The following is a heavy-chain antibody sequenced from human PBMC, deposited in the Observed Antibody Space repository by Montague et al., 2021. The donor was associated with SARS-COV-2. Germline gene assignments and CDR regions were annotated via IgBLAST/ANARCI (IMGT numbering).Heavy chain of an antibody. D-gene: IGHD6-19*01. Sequence: SETLSLTCTVSGGSVSSTSYYWDWIRQPPGKGLDWIVSIHYSGTTYYNPSLQIQVTLSVATYKNQFSLKLRSVTVADTAIYYCARRASGWLDAFDIWGQGTMVTVSS. CDR3: ARRASGWLDAFDI. V-gene: IGHV4-39*01. CDR2: IHYSGTT. CDR1: GGSVSSTSYY. J-gene: IGHJ3*02.